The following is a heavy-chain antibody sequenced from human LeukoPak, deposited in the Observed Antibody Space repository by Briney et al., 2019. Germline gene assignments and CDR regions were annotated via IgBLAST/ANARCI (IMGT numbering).Heavy chain of an antibody. CDR2: INPSGGST. CDR1: GYTFTGYY. V-gene: IGHV1-46*01. D-gene: IGHD2-2*01. CDR3: ATFGRYCSSTSCLYFDY. J-gene: IGHJ4*02. Sequence: GASVKVSCKASGYTFTGYYMHWVRQAPGQGLEWMGIINPSGGSTSYAQKFQGRVTMTRDTSTSTVYMELSSLRSEDTAVYYCATFGRYCSSTSCLYFDYWGQGTLVTVSS.